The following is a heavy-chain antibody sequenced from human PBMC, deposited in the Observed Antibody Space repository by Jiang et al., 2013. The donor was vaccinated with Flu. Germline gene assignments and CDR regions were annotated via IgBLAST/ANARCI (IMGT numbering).Heavy chain of an antibody. CDR3: TTERYYYGSGSYFRYFDY. CDR2: IRSKAYGGTT. Sequence: WVGFIRSKAYGGTTEYAASVKGRFTISRDDSKSIAYLQMNSLKTEDTAVYYCTTERYYYGSGSYFRYFDYWGQGTLVTVSS. D-gene: IGHD3-10*01. V-gene: IGHV3-49*02. J-gene: IGHJ4*02.